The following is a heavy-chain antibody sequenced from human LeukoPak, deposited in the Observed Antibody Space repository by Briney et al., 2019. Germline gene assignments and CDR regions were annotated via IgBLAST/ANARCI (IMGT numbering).Heavy chain of an antibody. V-gene: IGHV3-33*01. CDR3: ARDGGVGATNLDY. CDR2: IWYDGSNK. Sequence: GGSLKLSCAASGFTLSGYGMHWVRQPPGKGLERVAVIWYDGSNKYYADSVKGRFTISRDDSKNTLYLQMNSLRAEDTAVYYCARDGGVGATNLDYWGQGTLVTVSS. D-gene: IGHD1-26*01. CDR1: GFTLSGYG. J-gene: IGHJ4*02.